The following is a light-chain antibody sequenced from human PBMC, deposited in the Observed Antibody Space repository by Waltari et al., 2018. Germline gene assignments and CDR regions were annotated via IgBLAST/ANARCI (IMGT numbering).Light chain of an antibody. CDR1: QNLVHSDGNPY. Sequence: EIVMTQTPLSSPVSLGQSAFISCRSSQNLVHSDGNPYLSWLHQRPGQPPRLLIHKISNRFSGVPDRFSGSGTGTNFTLIINSVEAEDVGIYFCMQEVETPYTFGQGTKLEIK. CDR2: KIS. CDR3: MQEVETPYT. V-gene: IGKV2-24*01. J-gene: IGKJ2*01.